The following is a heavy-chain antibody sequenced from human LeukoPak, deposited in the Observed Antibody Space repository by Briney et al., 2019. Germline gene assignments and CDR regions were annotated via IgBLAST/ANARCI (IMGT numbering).Heavy chain of an antibody. CDR1: GFTFSNYW. V-gene: IGHV3-7*01. CDR3: ARDKVTY. J-gene: IGHJ4*02. Sequence: PGGSLRLSCAASGFTFSNYWMSWVRQAPGKGLEWVANINKDGSEIYYVDSVKGRFTISRDNAKSSLSLQMNSLRVEDTAVYYCARDKVTYWGQGILVTVSS. CDR2: INKDGSEI.